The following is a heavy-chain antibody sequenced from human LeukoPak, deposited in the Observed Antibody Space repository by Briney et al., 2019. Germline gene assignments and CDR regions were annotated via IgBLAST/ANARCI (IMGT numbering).Heavy chain of an antibody. CDR2: ISYDGSNK. J-gene: IGHJ4*02. D-gene: IGHD3-9*01. Sequence: PGGSLRLSCAASGFTFSGYGMHWVRQTPGKGLEWVAVISYDGSNKYYADSVKGRFTISRDNAKNSLYLQMNSLRAEDTAVYYCARDRRYDILTGYLPYYFDYWGQGTLVTVSS. CDR1: GFTFSGYG. V-gene: IGHV3-30*03. CDR3: ARDRRYDILTGYLPYYFDY.